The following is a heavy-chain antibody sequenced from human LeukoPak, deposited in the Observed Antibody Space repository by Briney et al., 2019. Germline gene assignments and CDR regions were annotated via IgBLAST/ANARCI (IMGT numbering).Heavy chain of an antibody. V-gene: IGHV3-23*01. Sequence: GGSLRLSCAASGFTFSNYAMSWVRQAPGKGLEWVSTLSVSGGNTYYADSVKGRFAISRDNSKNTLYLQMNSLRAEDTAVYYCAKDEFDGSGYYFDYWGQETLVTVSS. D-gene: IGHD3-22*01. CDR2: LSVSGGNT. CDR1: GFTFSNYA. J-gene: IGHJ4*02. CDR3: AKDEFDGSGYYFDY.